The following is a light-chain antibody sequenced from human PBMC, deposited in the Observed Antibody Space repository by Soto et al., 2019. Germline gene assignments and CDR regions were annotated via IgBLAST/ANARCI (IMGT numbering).Light chain of an antibody. V-gene: IGLV6-57*01. CDR3: QSYGNTNVV. CDR1: SGSIASNF. J-gene: IGLJ2*01. CDR2: VDN. Sequence: NFMLTQPHSVSESPGKTVTISCTRSSGSIASNFVQWYQQRPGSSPTTVIYVDNQRPSGVPDRFSGSIDSSSNSASLTISGLKTEDEADYYCQSYGNTNVVFGGGTKVTVL.